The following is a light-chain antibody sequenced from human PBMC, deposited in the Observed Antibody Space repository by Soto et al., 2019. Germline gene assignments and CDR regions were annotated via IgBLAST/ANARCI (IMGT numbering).Light chain of an antibody. V-gene: IGKV3-11*01. Sequence: EIVLTQSPGTLSLSXXXXXXXXXXASQSVNNYLAWYQQKPGQAPRLLIYDTSDRATGIPARFSGSGSGTDFTLTISSLEPEDFAVFYCQQRSIWPWTFGQGTKVDIK. CDR1: QSVNNY. CDR3: QQRSIWPWT. CDR2: DTS. J-gene: IGKJ1*01.